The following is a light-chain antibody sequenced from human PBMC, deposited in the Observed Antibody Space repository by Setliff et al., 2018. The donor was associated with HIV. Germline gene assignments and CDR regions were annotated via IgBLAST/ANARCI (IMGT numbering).Light chain of an antibody. CDR1: SSDIGTYDR. Sequence: QSVLTQPASVSGTPGQSITTSCTGSSSDIGTYDRVSWYQQRPDGGPRLIIYDVIHRPSGVPHRFSGSKSGNTASLTISGLQTEDEADYYCMSYLSTNSYVFGTGTKVTVL. CDR2: DVI. V-gene: IGLV2-14*03. CDR3: MSYLSTNSYV. J-gene: IGLJ1*01.